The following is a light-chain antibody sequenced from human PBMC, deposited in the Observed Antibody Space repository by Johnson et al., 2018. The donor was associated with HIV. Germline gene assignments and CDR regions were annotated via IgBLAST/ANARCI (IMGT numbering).Light chain of an antibody. CDR3: GTWDSSLSPRGV. CDR1: SSNIGNNY. Sequence: QSVLTQPPSVSVAPGQKVTISCSGSSSNIGNNYVSWYQQLPGTAPKLLIYDNNKRPSGIPDRFSGSKSGTSATLGITGPQTGDEADYYYGTWDSSLSPRGVFGTGTKVTVL. CDR2: DNN. J-gene: IGLJ1*01. V-gene: IGLV1-51*01.